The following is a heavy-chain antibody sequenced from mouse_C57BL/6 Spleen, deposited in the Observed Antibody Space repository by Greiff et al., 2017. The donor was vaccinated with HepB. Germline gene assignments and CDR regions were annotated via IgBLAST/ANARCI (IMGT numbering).Heavy chain of an antibody. J-gene: IGHJ2*01. Sequence: QVQLQQPGAELVRPGSSVKLSCKASGYTFPSYWMHWVKQRPIQGLEWIGNIDPSDSETHYNQKFKDKATLTVDKSSSTAYMQLSSLTSEDSAVYKRARKEGSNDGGYLDDWGKGTTLTVSS. CDR3: ARKEGSNDGGYLDD. D-gene: IGHD2-12*01. CDR2: IDPSDSET. V-gene: IGHV1-52*01. CDR1: GYTFPSYW.